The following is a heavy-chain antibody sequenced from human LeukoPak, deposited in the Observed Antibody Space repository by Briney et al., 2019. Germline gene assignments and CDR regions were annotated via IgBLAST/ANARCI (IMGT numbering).Heavy chain of an antibody. V-gene: IGHV3-48*03. CDR3: VRELNDLT. Sequence: GGSLRLSCVASGFSFSNFEMNWVRQAPGKGLQCVSYISSGGSSIYYADSVKGRFIISRDNAKNSVFLQMNSLRAEDTAIYYCVRELNDLTWGQGTLVTVSP. CDR2: ISSGGSSI. J-gene: IGHJ4*02. D-gene: IGHD3-3*01. CDR1: GFSFSNFE.